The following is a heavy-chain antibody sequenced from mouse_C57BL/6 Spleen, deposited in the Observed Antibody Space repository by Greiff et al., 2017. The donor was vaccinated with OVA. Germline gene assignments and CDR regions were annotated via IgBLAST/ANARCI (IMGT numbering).Heavy chain of an antibody. V-gene: IGHV5-17*01. Sequence: EVKLVESGGGLVKPGGSLKLSCAASGFTFSDYGMHWVRQAPEKGLAWVAYISSGSSTIYYADTVKGRFTISRDNAKNTLFLQMTSLRSEDTAMYYCARSYSNYDAMDYWGQGTSVTVSS. J-gene: IGHJ4*01. CDR1: GFTFSDYG. D-gene: IGHD2-5*01. CDR2: ISSGSSTI. CDR3: ARSYSNYDAMDY.